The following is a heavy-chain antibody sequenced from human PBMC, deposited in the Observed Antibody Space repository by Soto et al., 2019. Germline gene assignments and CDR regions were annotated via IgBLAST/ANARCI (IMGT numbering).Heavy chain of an antibody. CDR1: GFTFSNYW. CDR2: MNIDGSII. CDR3: TTDLTFIPVLTVFDY. D-gene: IGHD3-16*01. Sequence: EVHLVESGGGLVQPGVSLRLSCTASGFTFSNYWMHWVLQTPEKGLVWLSRMNIDGSIITYADSVKVRFTIYRDNAKNTQYLQMDILRTEDTSVYYCTTDLTFIPVLTVFDYRGQGTLLIVSS. J-gene: IGHJ4*02. V-gene: IGHV3-74*03.